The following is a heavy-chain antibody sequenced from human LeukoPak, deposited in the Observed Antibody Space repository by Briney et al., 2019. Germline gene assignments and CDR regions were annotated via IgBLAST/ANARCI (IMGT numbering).Heavy chain of an antibody. V-gene: IGHV4-30-2*01. CDR2: IYHSGST. CDR3: ARAARKYYDSSGYYAFGRAEYFQH. J-gene: IGHJ1*01. CDR1: GGSISSGGYS. D-gene: IGHD3-22*01. Sequence: SQTLSLTCAVSGGSISSGGYSWSWIRQPPGKGLEWIGYIYHSGSTYYNPSLKSRVTISVDRSKDQFSLKLSSVTAADTAVYYCARAARKYYDSSGYYAFGRAEYFQHWGQGTLVTVSS.